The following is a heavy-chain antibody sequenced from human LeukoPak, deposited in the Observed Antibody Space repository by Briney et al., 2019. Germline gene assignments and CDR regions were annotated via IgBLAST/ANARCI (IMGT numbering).Heavy chain of an antibody. Sequence: GGSLRLSCAASGFTFSSYAMSWVRQAPGKGLEWVSAISGSGGSTYYADSVKGRFTISRDNSKNTLYLQMNSLRAEDTAVYYCAKGQDVGPADIAVAGHVTPYDYWGQGTLVTVSS. CDR2: ISGSGGST. J-gene: IGHJ4*02. CDR1: GFTFSSYA. CDR3: AKGQDVGPADIAVAGHVTPYDY. D-gene: IGHD6-19*01. V-gene: IGHV3-23*01.